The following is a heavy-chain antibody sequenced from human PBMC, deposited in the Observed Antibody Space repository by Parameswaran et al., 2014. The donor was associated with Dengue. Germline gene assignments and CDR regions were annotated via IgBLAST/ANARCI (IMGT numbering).Heavy chain of an antibody. V-gene: IGHV1-18*01. CDR3: AREPPTVVYKPEDLYYYYGMDV. D-gene: IGHD4-23*01. J-gene: IGHJ6*02. CDR2: ISAYNGNT. Sequence: WVRQAPGQGLEWMGWISAYNGNTNYAQKLQGRVTMTTDTSTSTAYMELRSLRSDDTAVYYCAREPPTVVYKPEDLYYYYGMDVWGQGTTVTVSS.